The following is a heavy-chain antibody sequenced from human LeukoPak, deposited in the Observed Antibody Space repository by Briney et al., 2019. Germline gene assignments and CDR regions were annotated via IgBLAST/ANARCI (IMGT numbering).Heavy chain of an antibody. CDR1: GFTVSSNY. CDR2: IYSGGST. V-gene: IGHV3-53*01. J-gene: IGHJ6*02. CDR3: ARDGAPDSSGYYYYGMDV. Sequence: GASLRLSCAASGFTVSSNYMSWVRQAPGKGLEWVSAIYSGGSTYYSDYVKGRFTISRDNSKNTLYLQMNSLRAEDTAVYYCARDGAPDSSGYYYYGMDVWGQGTTVTVS. D-gene: IGHD3-22*01.